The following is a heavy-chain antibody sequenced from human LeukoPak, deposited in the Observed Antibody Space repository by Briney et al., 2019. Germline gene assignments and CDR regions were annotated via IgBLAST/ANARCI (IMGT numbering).Heavy chain of an antibody. Sequence: PGRSLRLSWTVSGFTFADYAMSWVRQAPGKGLEWVSFIRSKVFGGTTEYGAFLKGRFTISRDDSKSIAYLQMKSLKTEDTAVYYCTRERVRGYSYGDPGYWGQGTLVTVSS. V-gene: IGHV3-49*04. CDR1: GFTFADYA. CDR2: IRSKVFGGTT. J-gene: IGHJ4*02. CDR3: TRERVRGYSYGDPGY. D-gene: IGHD5-18*01.